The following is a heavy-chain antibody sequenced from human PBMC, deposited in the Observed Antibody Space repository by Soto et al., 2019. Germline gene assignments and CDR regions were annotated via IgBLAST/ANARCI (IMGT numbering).Heavy chain of an antibody. Sequence: QVQLVESGGDLVKPGGSLRLSCAASGYTFSDYYMSWIRQAPGKGLEWISYIDTSGTKIYYAGSVKGRFTITRDNAKNSLYLELNSLGDEDTAVYYCASHYDMWSGYLSPVDYWGQGTLVTVSS. J-gene: IGHJ4*02. CDR1: GYTFSDYY. CDR3: ASHYDMWSGYLSPVDY. D-gene: IGHD3-3*01. CDR2: IDTSGTKI. V-gene: IGHV3-11*01.